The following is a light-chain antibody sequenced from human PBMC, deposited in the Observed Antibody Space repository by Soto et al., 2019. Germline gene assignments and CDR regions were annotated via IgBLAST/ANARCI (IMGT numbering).Light chain of an antibody. V-gene: IGKV1-5*03. Sequence: DIRMTQSPSTLFASVGDRVTITCRASQYIHNYLAWYQQKPGEAPKLLIYEAANLESGVPSRFSGSGTGTEFTLTISSLQPDDFATYYCQQSNNYPWTFGKGTRVEI. CDR1: QYIHNY. CDR3: QQSNNYPWT. J-gene: IGKJ1*01. CDR2: EAA.